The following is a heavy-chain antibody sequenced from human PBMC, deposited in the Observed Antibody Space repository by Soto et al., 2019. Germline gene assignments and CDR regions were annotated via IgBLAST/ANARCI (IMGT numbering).Heavy chain of an antibody. CDR3: ARDLLVVPAVIEYSSSSSLSNEDY. Sequence: GESLRLSCGSSGFTFXSYSRNLVRQAPGKGREWVSSISSSSSYIYYADSVKGRFTISRDNAKNSLYLQMNSLRAEDTAVYYCARDLLVVPAVIEYSSSSSLSNEDYWGQGTLVTVSS. D-gene: IGHD6-6*01. CDR2: ISSSSSYI. J-gene: IGHJ4*02. CDR1: GFTFXSYS. V-gene: IGHV3-21*01.